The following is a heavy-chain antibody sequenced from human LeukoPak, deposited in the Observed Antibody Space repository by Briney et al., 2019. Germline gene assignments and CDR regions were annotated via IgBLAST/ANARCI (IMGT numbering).Heavy chain of an antibody. Sequence: GGSLRLSCAASGFTFSSYSMNWVRQAPGKGLEWVSSISSSSSYIYYADSVKGRFTISRDNAKNSLYLQMNSLRAEDTAVYYCARDQESGSGIFDYWGQGTLVTVSS. CDR3: ARDQESGSGIFDY. D-gene: IGHD3-10*01. CDR1: GFTFSSYS. CDR2: ISSSSSYI. J-gene: IGHJ4*02. V-gene: IGHV3-21*01.